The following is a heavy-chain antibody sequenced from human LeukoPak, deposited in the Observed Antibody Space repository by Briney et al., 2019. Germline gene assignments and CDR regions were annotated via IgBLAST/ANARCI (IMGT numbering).Heavy chain of an antibody. J-gene: IGHJ4*02. CDR3: ARELVVPAAVTGDY. Sequence: QTGGSLRLSCAASGFTFSSYWMSWVRQAPGKGLEGGANIKQDGSEKYYVDSVKGRFTISRDNAKNSLYLQMNSLRAEDTAVYYCARELVVPAAVTGDYWGQGTLVTVSS. D-gene: IGHD2-2*01. CDR2: IKQDGSEK. V-gene: IGHV3-7*03. CDR1: GFTFSSYW.